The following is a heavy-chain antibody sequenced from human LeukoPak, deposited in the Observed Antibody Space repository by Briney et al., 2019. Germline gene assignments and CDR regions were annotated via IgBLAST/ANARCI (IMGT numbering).Heavy chain of an antibody. CDR1: GGSISSYY. D-gene: IGHD2-15*01. Sequence: HSETLSPTCTVSGGSISSYYWSWIRQPPGKGLEWIGYIYYSGGTNHNPSLKSRVTISVDTSKNHFTLKLGSVTAADTAVYYCARGLGYCSGGSCYSGFYYYMDVWGKGTTVTVSS. J-gene: IGHJ6*03. V-gene: IGHV4-59*01. CDR3: ARGLGYCSGGSCYSGFYYYMDV. CDR2: IYYSGGT.